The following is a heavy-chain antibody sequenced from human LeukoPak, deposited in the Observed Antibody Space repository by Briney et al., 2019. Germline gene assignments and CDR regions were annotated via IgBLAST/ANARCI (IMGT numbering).Heavy chain of an antibody. D-gene: IGHD5-24*01. J-gene: IGHJ4*02. CDR1: GFTFTNAW. CDR2: IKSKTDGGTT. CDR3: TWGGWLRYYFDY. Sequence: GGSLRLSCAASGFTFTNAWMTWVRQAPGKGLEWVGRIKSKTDGGTTDYAAPVKDRFTISRDDSKNTLYLQMNSLKTEDTAVYYCTWGGWLRYYFDYWGQGTLVTVSS. V-gene: IGHV3-15*01.